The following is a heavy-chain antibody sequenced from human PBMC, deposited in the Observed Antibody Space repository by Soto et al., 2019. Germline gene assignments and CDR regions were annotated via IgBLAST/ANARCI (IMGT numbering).Heavy chain of an antibody. J-gene: IGHJ4*02. V-gene: IGHV3-30*18. CDR3: AKDRSKWYSSSSDY. CDR2: ISYDGSNK. Sequence: GGSLRLSCAASGFTFSSYGMHWVRQAPGKGLEWVAVISYDGSNKYYADSVKGRFTISRDNSKNTLYLQMNSLRAEETAVYYCAKDRSKWYSSSSDYWGQGTLVTVSS. CDR1: GFTFSSYG. D-gene: IGHD6-13*01.